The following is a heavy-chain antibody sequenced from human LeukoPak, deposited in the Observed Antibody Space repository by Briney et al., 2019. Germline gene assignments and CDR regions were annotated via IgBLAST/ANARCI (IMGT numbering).Heavy chain of an antibody. CDR2: IYPGDSDT. CDR1: GYSFTSYW. Sequence: GESLQISCQGSGYSFTSYWIGWVRQLPGKGLEWMGIIYPGDSDTRYSPSFQGQVTISADKSISTAYLQWSSLKAPDTAMYYCARPRRYYDRGDAFDIWGQGTMVTVSS. V-gene: IGHV5-51*01. CDR3: ARPRRYYDRGDAFDI. J-gene: IGHJ3*02. D-gene: IGHD3-22*01.